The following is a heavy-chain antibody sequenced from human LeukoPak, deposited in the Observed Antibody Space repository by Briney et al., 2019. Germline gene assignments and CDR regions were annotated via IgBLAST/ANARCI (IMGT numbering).Heavy chain of an antibody. CDR1: GGSISSGSYY. J-gene: IGHJ4*02. V-gene: IGHV4-61*02. Sequence: SETLSLTCTVSGGSISSGSYYWSWIRQPAGKGLEWIGRIYTSGSTNYNPSLKSRVTISVDTSKNQFSLKLSSVTAADTAVYYCARGATVTTPFDYWGQGTLVTVSS. D-gene: IGHD4-17*01. CDR3: ARGATVTTPFDY. CDR2: IYTSGST.